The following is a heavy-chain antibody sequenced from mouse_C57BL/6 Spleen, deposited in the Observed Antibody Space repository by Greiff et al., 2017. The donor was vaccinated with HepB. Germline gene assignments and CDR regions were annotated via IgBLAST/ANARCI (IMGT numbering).Heavy chain of an antibody. D-gene: IGHD1-1*01. V-gene: IGHV1-50*01. CDR1: GYTFTSYW. CDR2: IDPSDSYT. Sequence: VQLQQPGAELVKPGASVKLSCKASGYTFTSYWMQWVKQRPGQGLEWIGEIDPSDSYTNYNQKFKGKATLTVDTSSSTAYMQLSSLTSEDSAVYYCARFHYGSSYETWYFDVWGTGTTVTVSS. CDR3: ARFHYGSSYETWYFDV. J-gene: IGHJ1*03.